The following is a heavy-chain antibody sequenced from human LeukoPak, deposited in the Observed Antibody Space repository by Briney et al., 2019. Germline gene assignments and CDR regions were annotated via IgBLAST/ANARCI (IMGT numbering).Heavy chain of an antibody. V-gene: IGHV4-39*01. CDR1: GGSIRDSAYY. J-gene: IGHJ5*02. D-gene: IGHD2-2*01. Sequence: PSETLCLTCTVSGGSIRDSAYYWGWIRQSPGKGLDWIASIYYSGVTYFHPSLGSRASISLDTSNNRFPLALSSLPAADTALYSCVRHGGTSSLLPYSWFDPWGQGILVTVPS. CDR3: VRHGGTSSLLPYSWFDP. CDR2: IYYSGVT.